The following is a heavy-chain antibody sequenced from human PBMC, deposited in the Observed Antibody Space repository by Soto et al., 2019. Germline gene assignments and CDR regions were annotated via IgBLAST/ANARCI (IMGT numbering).Heavy chain of an antibody. CDR1: GFTFRNYA. CDR2: ISGSGGTT. J-gene: IGHJ4*02. V-gene: IGHV3-23*01. Sequence: GGSLRLSCAASGFTFRNYAVSWVRQAPGKGLEWVSGISGSGGTTYFADSVKGRFTISRDNSENMLFLQMNSLRAEDTAVYYCAKNPGYYYDSTGYHFDYWGQGTLVTVSS. D-gene: IGHD3-22*01. CDR3: AKNPGYYYDSTGYHFDY.